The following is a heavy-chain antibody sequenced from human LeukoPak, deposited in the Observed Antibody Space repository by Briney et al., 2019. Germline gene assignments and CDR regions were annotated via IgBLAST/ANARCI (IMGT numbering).Heavy chain of an antibody. CDR3: AKDRSNSGYEPVDY. CDR1: GFTFSTYA. V-gene: IGHV3-23*01. CDR2: ISGSGGST. D-gene: IGHD5-12*01. J-gene: IGHJ4*02. Sequence: GGSLRLSCAASGFTFSTYAMSWVRQAPGKGLEWVSSISGSGGSTYYAGSVKGRFTISRDNSKNTLYLQMNSLRAEDTAVYYCAKDRSNSGYEPVDYWGQGTLVTVSS.